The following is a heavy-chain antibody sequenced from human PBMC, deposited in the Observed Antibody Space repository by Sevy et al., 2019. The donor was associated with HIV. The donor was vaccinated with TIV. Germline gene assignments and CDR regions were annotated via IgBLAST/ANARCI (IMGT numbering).Heavy chain of an antibody. J-gene: IGHJ4*02. CDR1: GFTFSSYA. D-gene: IGHD6-13*01. CDR3: AKNRIGGSSWPNHDY. CDR2: ISGSGGST. Sequence: GGYLRLSCAASGFTFSSYAMSWVRQAPGKGLEWVSAISGSGGSTYYADSVKGRFTISRDNSKNTLYLQMNSLRAEDTAVYYCAKNRIGGSSWPNHDYWGQGTLVTVSS. V-gene: IGHV3-23*01.